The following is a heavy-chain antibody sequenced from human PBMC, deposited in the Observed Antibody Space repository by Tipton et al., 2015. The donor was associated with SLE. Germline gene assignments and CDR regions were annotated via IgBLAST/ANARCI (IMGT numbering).Heavy chain of an antibody. CDR1: GGSISSYY. Sequence: TLSLTCTVSGGSISSYYWSWIRQPPGKGLEWIGYIYYSGSTNYNPSLKSRVTISVDTSKNQFSLKLSSVTAADTAVYYCASSRGPYSDWFGPWGQGTLVTVSS. CDR3: ASSRGPYSDWFGP. V-gene: IGHV4-59*01. J-gene: IGHJ5*02. CDR2: IYYSGST. D-gene: IGHD1-26*01.